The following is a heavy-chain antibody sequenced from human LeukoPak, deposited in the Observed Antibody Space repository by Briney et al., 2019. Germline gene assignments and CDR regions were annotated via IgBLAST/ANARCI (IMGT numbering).Heavy chain of an antibody. Sequence: GSSVKVSCKASGGTFSSYGISRVRQAPGQGLEWMGGIIPIFGTANYAQKFQGRVTITTDESTSTAYMELSSLRSEDTAVYYCARERAHYYDSSGYRPDAFDIWGQGTMVTVSS. CDR2: IIPIFGTA. CDR3: ARERAHYYDSSGYRPDAFDI. CDR1: GGTFSSYG. V-gene: IGHV1-69*05. J-gene: IGHJ3*02. D-gene: IGHD3-22*01.